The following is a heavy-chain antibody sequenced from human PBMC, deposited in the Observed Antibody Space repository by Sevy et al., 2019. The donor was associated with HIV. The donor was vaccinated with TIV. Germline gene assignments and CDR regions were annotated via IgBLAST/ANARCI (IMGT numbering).Heavy chain of an antibody. V-gene: IGHV3-7*01. CDR3: ARALAALPYYYYGMDV. CDR2: IKQDMSEK. J-gene: IGHJ6*02. CDR1: GFTFSSYW. D-gene: IGHD2-15*01. Sequence: GGSLRLSCAASGFTFSSYWMTWVRQAPGKGLEWVANIKQDMSEKYYADSVKGRFTISRDNAKNSLYLQMNSLRAEDTAVYYCARALAALPYYYYGMDVWGQGTTVTVSS.